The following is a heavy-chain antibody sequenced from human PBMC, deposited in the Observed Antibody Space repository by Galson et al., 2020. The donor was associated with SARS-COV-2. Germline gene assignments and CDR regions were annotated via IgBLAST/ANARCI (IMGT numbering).Heavy chain of an antibody. J-gene: IGHJ5*02. Sequence: YLRLSCAPSGFDFNNFGMHRVRQAPGKGLEWVAVITYEGNQKLYSDSETGRFTISKDNYKNTVYLQMNSLRPEDTAVYYCAKDTQIFWVGESLLRWFDRWGKGTLVTVSS. CDR3: AKDTQIFWVGESLLRWFDR. CDR1: GFDFNNFG. V-gene: IGHV3-30*18. D-gene: IGHD3-10*01. CDR2: ITYEGNQK.